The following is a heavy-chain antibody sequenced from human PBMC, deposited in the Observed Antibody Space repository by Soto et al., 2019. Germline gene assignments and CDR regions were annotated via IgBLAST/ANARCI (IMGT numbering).Heavy chain of an antibody. CDR2: ISSSSSYI. Sequence: PGGSLRLSCAASGFTFSSYSMNWVRQAPGKGLEWVSSISSSSSYIYYADSVKGRFTISRDNAKNSLYLQMNSLRAEDTAVYYCATTLSIAVAPSHFDYWGQGTLVTVSS. D-gene: IGHD6-19*01. V-gene: IGHV3-21*01. CDR3: ATTLSIAVAPSHFDY. J-gene: IGHJ4*02. CDR1: GFTFSSYS.